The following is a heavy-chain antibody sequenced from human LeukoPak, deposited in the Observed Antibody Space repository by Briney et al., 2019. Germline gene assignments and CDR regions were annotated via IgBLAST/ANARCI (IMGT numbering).Heavy chain of an antibody. CDR3: ARGRKDRDWFDP. D-gene: IGHD2-15*01. CDR2: IYTSGST. CDR1: GGSISSYY. J-gene: IGHJ5*02. Sequence: PSETLSLTCTVSGGSISSYYWSWIRQPAGKGLERIGRIYTSGSTNYNPSLKSRVTMSVDTSRNQFSLKLTSVTAADTAVYYCARGRKDRDWFDPWGQGTLVTVSS. V-gene: IGHV4-4*07.